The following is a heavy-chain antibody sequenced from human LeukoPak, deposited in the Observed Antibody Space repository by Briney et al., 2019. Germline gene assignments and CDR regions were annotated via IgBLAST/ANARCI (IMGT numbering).Heavy chain of an antibody. V-gene: IGHV4-59*12. Sequence: SETLSLTCTVSGGSISSYYWSWIRQPPGKGLEWIGYIYYSGSTYYNPSLKSRVTISVDTSKNQFSLKLSSVTAADTAVYYCASFTYCGGDCYSVGYYFDYWGQGTLVTVSS. CDR2: IYYSGST. D-gene: IGHD2-21*02. J-gene: IGHJ4*02. CDR1: GGSISSYY. CDR3: ASFTYCGGDCYSVGYYFDY.